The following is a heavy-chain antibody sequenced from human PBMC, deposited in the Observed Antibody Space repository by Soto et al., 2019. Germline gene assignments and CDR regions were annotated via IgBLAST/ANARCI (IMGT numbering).Heavy chain of an antibody. V-gene: IGHV5-51*01. J-gene: IGHJ4*02. D-gene: IGHD3-22*01. Sequence: GESLKISCQGSGCSFSSNWIGWVRQRPGKGLEWMGIIYPGDSEVKYSPSFRGQVTISVDTSISTAYLQWSSLKATDTAMYYCARHLYESSGYRYFDLWGQGTLVTVSS. CDR1: GCSFSSNW. CDR3: ARHLYESSGYRYFDL. CDR2: IYPGDSEV.